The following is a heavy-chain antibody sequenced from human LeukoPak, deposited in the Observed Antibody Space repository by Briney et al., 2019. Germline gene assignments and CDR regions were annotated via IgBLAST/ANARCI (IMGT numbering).Heavy chain of an antibody. J-gene: IGHJ4*02. CDR1: GFTFSTYN. Sequence: PGGSLRLSCAASGFTFSTYNMNWVRQAPGKGLEWVSAISGSGGSTYYADSVKGRFTISRDNSKNTLYLQMNSLRAEDTAVYYCAKIAAAGTSSFDYWGQGTLVTVSS. D-gene: IGHD6-13*01. CDR2: ISGSGGST. CDR3: AKIAAAGTSSFDY. V-gene: IGHV3-23*01.